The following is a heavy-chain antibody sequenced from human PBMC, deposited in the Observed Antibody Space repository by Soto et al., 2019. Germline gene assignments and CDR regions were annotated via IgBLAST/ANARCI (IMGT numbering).Heavy chain of an antibody. J-gene: IGHJ6*02. D-gene: IGHD6-13*01. V-gene: IGHV3-30*18. Sequence: GGSLRLSCAASGFTFSSYGMHWVRQAPGKGLEWVAVISYDGSNKYYADSVKGRFTISRDNSKNTLYLQMNSLRAEDTAVYYCAKDLSSSSWPYYYYYGMDVWGQGTTVTSP. CDR3: AKDLSSSSWPYYYYYGMDV. CDR2: ISYDGSNK. CDR1: GFTFSSYG.